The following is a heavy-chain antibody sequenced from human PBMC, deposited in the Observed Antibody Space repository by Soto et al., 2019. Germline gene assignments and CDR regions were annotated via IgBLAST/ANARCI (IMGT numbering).Heavy chain of an antibody. Sequence: EVLLVESGGGLVQPGGSLQLSCAASGFVFKDSSIHWVRQASGKGLEWVGRIRDRAYNYATSYAASVKGRFTISRDDSSNTAFLQMNSLKTEETAIYYCTRLISAAQDYWGQGTRVTVSS. D-gene: IGHD3-22*01. J-gene: IGHJ4*02. CDR2: IRDRAYNYAT. CDR1: GFVFKDSS. V-gene: IGHV3-73*01. CDR3: TRLISAAQDY.